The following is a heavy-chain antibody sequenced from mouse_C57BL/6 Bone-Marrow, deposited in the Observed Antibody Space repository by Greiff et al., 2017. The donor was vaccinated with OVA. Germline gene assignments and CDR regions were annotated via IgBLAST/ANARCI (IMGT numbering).Heavy chain of an antibody. J-gene: IGHJ3*01. V-gene: IGHV1-81*01. D-gene: IGHD1-1*01. CDR3: AREEHYYGSGRFAY. Sequence: VQLQQSGAELARPGASVKLSCKASGYTFTSYGISWVKQRTGQGLEWIGEIYPRSGNTYYNEKFKGKATLTADKSSSTAYMELRSLTSEDSAVYFCAREEHYYGSGRFAYWGQGTLVTVSA. CDR2: IYPRSGNT. CDR1: GYTFTSYG.